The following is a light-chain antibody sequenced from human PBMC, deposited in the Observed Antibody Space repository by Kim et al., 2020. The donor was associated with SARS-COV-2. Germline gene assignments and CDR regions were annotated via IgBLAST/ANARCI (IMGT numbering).Light chain of an antibody. CDR3: QQRSNWLLYT. Sequence: EIVLTQSPATLSLSPGERATISCRASQSVSSYLAWYQQKPGQAPRLLIYDASNRATGIPARFSGSGSGTDFTLTISSLEPEDFAVYYCQQRSNWLLYTFGQGTKLEI. J-gene: IGKJ2*01. V-gene: IGKV3-11*01. CDR1: QSVSSY. CDR2: DAS.